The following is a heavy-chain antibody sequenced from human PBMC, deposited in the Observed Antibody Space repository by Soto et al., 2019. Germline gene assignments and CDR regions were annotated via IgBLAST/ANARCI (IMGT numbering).Heavy chain of an antibody. CDR3: ARQRSWGDYFDY. Sequence: SETLSLTCTVSGGSISSSSYYWGWIRQPPGKGLEWIGSIYYSGSTYYNPSLKSRVTISVDTSKNQFSLKLSSVTAADTAVYYYARQRSWGDYFDYWGQGTLVTVSS. V-gene: IGHV4-39*01. CDR1: GGSISSSSYY. J-gene: IGHJ4*02. CDR2: IYYSGST. D-gene: IGHD3-10*01.